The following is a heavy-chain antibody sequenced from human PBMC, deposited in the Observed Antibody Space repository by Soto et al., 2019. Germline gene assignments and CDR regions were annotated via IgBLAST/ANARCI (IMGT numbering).Heavy chain of an antibody. Sequence: ASVKVSCKASGYTFTSYGISWVRQAPGQGLEWMGGISPYIGTANYAQKFQGRVTITADESTSTAYMELSSLRSEDTAVYYCARDPKSRPGEGYWGQGTLVTVS. CDR1: GYTFTSYG. CDR3: ARDPKSRPGEGY. D-gene: IGHD2-2*01. J-gene: IGHJ4*02. CDR2: ISPYIGTA. V-gene: IGHV1-69*13.